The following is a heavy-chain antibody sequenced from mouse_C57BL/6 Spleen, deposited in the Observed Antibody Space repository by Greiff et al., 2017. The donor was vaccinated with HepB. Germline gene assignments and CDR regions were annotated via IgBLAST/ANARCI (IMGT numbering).Heavy chain of an antibody. Sequence: VKLQESGAELVKPGASVKISCKASGYAFSSYWMNWVKQRPGKGLEWIGQIYPGDGDTNYNGKFKGKATLTADKSSSTAYMQLSSLTSEDSAVYFCARSGGSSYRWYFDVWGTGTTVTVSS. D-gene: IGHD1-1*01. CDR2: IYPGDGDT. V-gene: IGHV1-80*01. CDR3: ARSGGSSYRWYFDV. J-gene: IGHJ1*03. CDR1: GYAFSSYW.